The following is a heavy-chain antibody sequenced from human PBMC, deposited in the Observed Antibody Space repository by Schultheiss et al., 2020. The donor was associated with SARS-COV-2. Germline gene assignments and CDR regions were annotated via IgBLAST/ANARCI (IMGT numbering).Heavy chain of an antibody. CDR3: ARSRIAARPTPARDYYYYGMDV. V-gene: IGHV4-34*01. J-gene: IGHJ6*02. CDR1: GGSFSGYY. Sequence: SRTLSLTCAVYGGSFSGYYWSWIRQPPGKGLEWIGEINHSGSTNYNPSLKSRVTISVDTSKNQFSLTLTSVTAADTAVYYCARSRIAARPTPARDYYYYGMDVWGQGTTVTVSS. CDR2: INHSGST. D-gene: IGHD6-6*01.